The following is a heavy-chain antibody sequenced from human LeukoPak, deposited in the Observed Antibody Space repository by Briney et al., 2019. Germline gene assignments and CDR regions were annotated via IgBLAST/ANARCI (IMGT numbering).Heavy chain of an antibody. V-gene: IGHV1-46*01. Sequence: ASVKVSCKASGDTFTSYWIQWVRQAPGQGLEWMGLINPDGGSTAYAHRFQGRVTMTRDTSTSTVYMELSSLRSEDTAVYYCARQQYSYGSGFDYWGQGTLVTVSS. CDR3: ARQQYSYGSGFDY. CDR1: GDTFTSYW. J-gene: IGHJ4*02. D-gene: IGHD5-18*01. CDR2: INPDGGST.